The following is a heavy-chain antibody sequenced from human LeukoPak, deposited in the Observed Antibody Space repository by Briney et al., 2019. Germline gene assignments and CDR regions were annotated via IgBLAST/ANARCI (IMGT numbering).Heavy chain of an antibody. Sequence: SETLSLTCTASDDFNNNYYWNWVRQSAGKGLEWIGRIYSSGITNYNPSLKSRVTISVDKSKNQFSLKLSSVAAADTAVYYCARDLLDYDFWSGSLLGAFDIWGQGTMVTVSS. J-gene: IGHJ3*02. CDR3: ARDLLDYDFWSGSLLGAFDI. V-gene: IGHV4-4*07. D-gene: IGHD3-3*01. CDR2: IYSSGIT. CDR1: DDFNNNYY.